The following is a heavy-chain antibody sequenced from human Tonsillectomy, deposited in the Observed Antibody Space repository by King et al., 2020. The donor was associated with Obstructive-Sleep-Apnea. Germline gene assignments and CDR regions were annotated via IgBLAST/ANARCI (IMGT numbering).Heavy chain of an antibody. CDR1: GFTFSAYW. V-gene: IGHV3-7*01. Sequence: VQLVESGGGLVQPGGSLRLSSAASGFTFSAYWMSWVRLAPGKGLEWVATISQDGNKKYYVDSVKGRFTISRDNAKNSLYLQLNSLRAEDTALYYCARTVRWEDYFDYWGQGTLVTVSS. CDR3: ARTVRWEDYFDY. CDR2: ISQDGNKK. D-gene: IGHD1-26*01. J-gene: IGHJ4*02.